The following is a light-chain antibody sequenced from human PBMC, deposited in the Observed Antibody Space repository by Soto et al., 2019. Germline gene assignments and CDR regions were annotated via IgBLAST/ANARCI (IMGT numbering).Light chain of an antibody. CDR3: QQYSDHWT. J-gene: IGKJ1*01. CDR1: RRIINW. Sequence: DIQLTQSPSTLSASVGDRVTITCRASRRIINWLAWYQQKSWKGPKLLIYKASNLQTVFPSRFSGSGYGTEFTLTISSLQPDDVATYYCQQYSDHWTFGQGTTVAIK. V-gene: IGKV1-5*03. CDR2: KAS.